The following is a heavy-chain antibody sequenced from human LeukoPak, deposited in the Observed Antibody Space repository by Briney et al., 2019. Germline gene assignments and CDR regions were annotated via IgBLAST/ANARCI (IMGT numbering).Heavy chain of an antibody. D-gene: IGHD3-22*01. CDR2: IDCGAGDT. CDR1: GYSFTAHY. V-gene: IGHV1-18*04. J-gene: IGHJ4*02. Sequence: ASVKVSCKTSGYSFTAHYIHWVRQAPGQALQWLAYIDCGAGDTNYAQKLQGRVTMTTDTSTSTAYMELRSLRSDDTAVYYCARSSGYYSADYWGQGTLVTVSS. CDR3: ARSSGYYSADY.